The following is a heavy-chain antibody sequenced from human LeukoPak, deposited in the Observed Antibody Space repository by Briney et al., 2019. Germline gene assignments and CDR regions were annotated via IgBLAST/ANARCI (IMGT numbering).Heavy chain of an antibody. J-gene: IGHJ6*03. V-gene: IGHV3-21*01. CDR2: ISSSSSYI. D-gene: IGHD5-18*01. Sequence: GGSLRLSCAASGFTFSSYSMNWVRQAPGKGLEWVSSISSSSSYIYYADSVKGRFTISRDNAKNSLYLQMNSLGAEDTAVYYCASSVTAMDLTYYYYYMDVWGKGTTVTVSS. CDR3: ASSVTAMDLTYYYYYMDV. CDR1: GFTFSSYS.